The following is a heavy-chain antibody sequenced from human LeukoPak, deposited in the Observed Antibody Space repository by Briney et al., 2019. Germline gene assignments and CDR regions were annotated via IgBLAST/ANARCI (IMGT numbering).Heavy chain of an antibody. CDR2: ISCGGSTI. Sequence: GGSLRLSCAASGFIFSSYEMNWVRQAPGKGLEWVSYISCGGSTIYYADSVKGRFTISRDNAKNSLYLQVNSLRAEYTAVYFCAWANIAAAIHDYWGQGALVTV. J-gene: IGHJ4*02. V-gene: IGHV3-48*03. CDR3: AWANIAAAIHDY. D-gene: IGHD6-25*01. CDR1: GFIFSSYE.